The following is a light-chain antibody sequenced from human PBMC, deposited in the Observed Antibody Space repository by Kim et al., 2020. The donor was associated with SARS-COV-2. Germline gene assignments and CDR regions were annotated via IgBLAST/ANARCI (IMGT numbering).Light chain of an antibody. CDR3: QQYVDSLLT. CDR1: QNVIRSY. Sequence: EIVLTQSPGTLSLSPGDRATLFCRASQNVIRSYLAWYQQKPGQAPRLLIYGASSRATGIPDRFSGSGSGTDFTLTISRLEPEDFAVYYCQQYVDSLLTFGGGTKVEIK. V-gene: IGKV3-20*01. J-gene: IGKJ4*01. CDR2: GAS.